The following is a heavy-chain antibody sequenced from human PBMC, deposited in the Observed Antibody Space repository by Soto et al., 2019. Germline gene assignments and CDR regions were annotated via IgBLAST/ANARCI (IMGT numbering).Heavy chain of an antibody. CDR1: GYTFTSYA. CDR3: ARGPSLDYDFWSGYYTYFDY. Sequence: ASVKVSCKASGYTFTSYAMHWVRQAPGQRLEWMGWINAGNGNTKYSQKFQGRATITRDTSASTAYMELSSLRSEDTAVYYCARGPSLDYDFWSGYYTYFDYWGQGTLVTVSS. V-gene: IGHV1-3*01. CDR2: INAGNGNT. D-gene: IGHD3-3*01. J-gene: IGHJ4*02.